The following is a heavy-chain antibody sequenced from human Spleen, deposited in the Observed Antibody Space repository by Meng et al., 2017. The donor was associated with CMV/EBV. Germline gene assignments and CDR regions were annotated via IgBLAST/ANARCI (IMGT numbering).Heavy chain of an antibody. CDR2: IYAGGNT. D-gene: IGHD2-2*01. J-gene: IGHJ4*02. Sequence: SCAASGFNVSTSYMTWVRQAPGKGLEWVSTIYAGGNTYYADSVKGRFTISRDNSNNTLNLQMNSVRDEDTAVYYCARRGSSSSSFDYWGQGTLVTVSS. CDR1: GFNVSTSY. V-gene: IGHV3-53*01. CDR3: ARRGSSSSSFDY.